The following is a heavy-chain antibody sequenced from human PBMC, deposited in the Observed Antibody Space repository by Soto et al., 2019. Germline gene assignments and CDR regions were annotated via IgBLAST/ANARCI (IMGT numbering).Heavy chain of an antibody. CDR1: GSTFNTYG. CDR2: ISAYDGKT. V-gene: IGHV1-18*01. CDR3: ARDPHEFWTSYWFDP. D-gene: IGHD3-3*01. Sequence: VASVTVSFTPSGSTFNTYGINWVRQPPGQGLELMGWISAYDGKTTYAEKFQGRVTLTTDTSTSTAYMELRSLRSDDTAIYYCARDPHEFWTSYWFDPWGQGTPVTVSS. J-gene: IGHJ5*02.